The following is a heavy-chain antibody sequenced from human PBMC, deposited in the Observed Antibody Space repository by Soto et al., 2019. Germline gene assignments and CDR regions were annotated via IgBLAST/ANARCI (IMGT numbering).Heavy chain of an antibody. J-gene: IGHJ6*02. V-gene: IGHV4-30-4*01. CDR2: IYYSGST. CDR3: ARGQYSSSWQGDYYYGMDV. Sequence: KPSETLSLTCTVSGGSISSGDYYWSWIRQPPGKGLEWIGYIYYSGSTYYNPSLKSRVTISVDTSKNQFSLKLSSVTAADTAVYYCARGQYSSSWQGDYYYGMDVWGQGTTVTSP. D-gene: IGHD6-13*01. CDR1: GGSISSGDYY.